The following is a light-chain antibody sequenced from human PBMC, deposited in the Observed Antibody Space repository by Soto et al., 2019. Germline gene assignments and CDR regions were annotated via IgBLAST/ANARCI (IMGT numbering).Light chain of an antibody. CDR1: SSDVGGYNY. Sequence: QSALTQPPSASGSPVQSVAISCTGTSSDVGGYNYVSWYQQHPGKAPKLMIYEVNKRPSGVPDRFSGSKSGNTDSLTVSGLQAEDEADYYCSSYAGSRNVFGTGTKVTVL. CDR3: SSYAGSRNV. CDR2: EVN. V-gene: IGLV2-8*01. J-gene: IGLJ1*01.